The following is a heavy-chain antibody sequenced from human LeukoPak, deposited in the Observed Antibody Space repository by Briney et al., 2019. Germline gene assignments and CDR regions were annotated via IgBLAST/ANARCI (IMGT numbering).Heavy chain of an antibody. D-gene: IGHD2-15*01. V-gene: IGHV4-39*01. CDR1: GGSISSYY. CDR3: ARVGSNWFDP. CDR2: IYYSGSI. Sequence: SETLSLTCTVSGGSISSYYWGWIRQPPGKGLEWIGSIYYSGSIYYNPSLKSRVTISVDTSKNQFSLKLSSVTAADTALYYCARVGSNWFDPWGQGTLVTVSS. J-gene: IGHJ5*02.